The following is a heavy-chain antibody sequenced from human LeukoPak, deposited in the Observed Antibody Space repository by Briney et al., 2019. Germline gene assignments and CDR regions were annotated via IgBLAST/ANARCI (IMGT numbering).Heavy chain of an antibody. CDR1: GFTFSSYS. CDR2: ISSSSSYI. V-gene: IGHV3-21*01. J-gene: IGHJ4*02. CDR3: ARESRSGWYGTGGFDY. D-gene: IGHD6-19*01. Sequence: GGSLRLSCAASGFTFSSYSMNWVRQAPGKGLEWVSSISSSSSYIYYADSVKGRFTISRDNAKNSLYLQMNGLRAEDTAVYYCARESRSGWYGTGGFDYWGQGTLVTVSS.